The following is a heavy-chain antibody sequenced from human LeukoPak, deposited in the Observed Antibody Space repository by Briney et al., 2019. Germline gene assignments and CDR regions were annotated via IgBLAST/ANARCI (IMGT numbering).Heavy chain of an antibody. CDR1: GFTFSSYA. D-gene: IGHD2-21*02. CDR2: INGNGGST. Sequence: GGSLRLSCAASGFTFSSYAMNWVRQAPGKGLEWVSAINGNGGSTYYADSVKGRFTISRDNSKNTLYLQMNSLRAEDTAVYYCAKDHVPVAYCGGDWYSDYFDYWGQGTLVTVSS. CDR3: AKDHVPVAYCGGDWYSDYFDY. J-gene: IGHJ4*02. V-gene: IGHV3-23*01.